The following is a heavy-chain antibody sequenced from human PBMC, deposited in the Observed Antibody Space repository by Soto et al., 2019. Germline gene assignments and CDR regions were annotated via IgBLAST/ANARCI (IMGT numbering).Heavy chain of an antibody. CDR1: GGSISSYY. D-gene: IGHD3-10*01. CDR2: IYYSGST. Sequence: SETLSLTCTVSGGSISSYYWSWIRQPPGKGLEWIGYIYYSGSTNYNPSLKSRVTISVDTSKNQFSLKLSPVTAADTAVYYCARDLRGTMGRGVYYYYGMDVWGQGTTVTVSS. CDR3: ARDLRGTMGRGVYYYYGMDV. V-gene: IGHV4-59*01. J-gene: IGHJ6*02.